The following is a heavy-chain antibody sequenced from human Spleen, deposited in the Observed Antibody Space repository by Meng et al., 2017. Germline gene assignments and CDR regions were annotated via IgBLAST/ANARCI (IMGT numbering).Heavy chain of an antibody. D-gene: IGHD3-10*02. Sequence: QVQQQQWGAGLFKPSETLSLTCAVYGESFNDYYWNWIRQPPGKGLEWIGEINHSGSTNYNPSLKSRVTISVATSKNQFSLEMRSVTAADTAVYYCARGRVLKLCRWGSCNHGMDVWGQGTTVTVSS. CDR1: GESFNDYY. CDR3: ARGRVLKLCRWGSCNHGMDV. V-gene: IGHV4-34*01. CDR2: INHSGST. J-gene: IGHJ6*02.